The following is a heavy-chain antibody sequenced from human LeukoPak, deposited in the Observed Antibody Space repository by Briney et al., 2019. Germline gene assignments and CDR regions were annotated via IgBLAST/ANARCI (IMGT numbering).Heavy chain of an antibody. D-gene: IGHD1-1*01. CDR3: ARGGGGAATGFH. CDR2: IIPNGGDT. V-gene: IGHV1-2*02. CDR1: GYTFTDYY. J-gene: IGHJ4*02. Sequence: GASVKVSCKASGYTFTDYYIHWVRQAPGQGLEWMGWIIPNGGDTNYAQKFQGRVTITRDTSITTAYLELTRLISDDSAVYYCARGGGGAATGFHWGQGSLVTVSS.